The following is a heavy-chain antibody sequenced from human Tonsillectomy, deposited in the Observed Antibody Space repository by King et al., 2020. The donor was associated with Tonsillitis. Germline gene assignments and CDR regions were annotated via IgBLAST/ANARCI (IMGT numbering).Heavy chain of an antibody. Sequence: VQLQESGPGLVKPSETLSLTCTVSGGSISSYYWSWIRQPPGKGLEWIGYIYYSGSTNYNPSLKSRVTISVDTSKNQFSLKRSSVTAADTAVYYCARGPGLGYCSGGSCYALDYWGQGTLVTVSS. CDR3: ARGPGLGYCSGGSCYALDY. V-gene: IGHV4-59*01. CDR1: GGSISSYY. CDR2: IYYSGST. D-gene: IGHD2-15*01. J-gene: IGHJ4*02.